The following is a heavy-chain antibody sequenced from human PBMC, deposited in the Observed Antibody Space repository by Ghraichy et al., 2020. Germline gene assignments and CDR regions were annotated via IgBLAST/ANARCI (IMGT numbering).Heavy chain of an antibody. J-gene: IGHJ6*02. D-gene: IGHD2-21*02. CDR2: INPSGGST. CDR1: GYTFTSYY. CDR3: AVVVTADYGMDV. V-gene: IGHV1-46*01. Sequence: ASVKVSCKASGYTFTSYYMHWVRQAPGQGLEWMGIINPSGGSTSYAQKFQGRVTMTRDTSTSTVYMELSSLRSEDTAVYYCAVVVTADYGMDVWGQGTTVTVSS.